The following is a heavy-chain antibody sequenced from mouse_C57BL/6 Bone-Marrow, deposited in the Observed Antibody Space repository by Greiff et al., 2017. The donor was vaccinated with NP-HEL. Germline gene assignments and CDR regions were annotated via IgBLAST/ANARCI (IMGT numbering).Heavy chain of an antibody. J-gene: IGHJ2*01. CDR3: ARDSSGLFDY. Sequence: EVKLVESGGGLVQPGGSLSLSCAASGFTFTDYYMSWVRQPPGKALEWLGFIRNKANGYTTEYSASVKGRFTISGDNSQSILYLQMNALRAEDSASYYCARDSSGLFDYWGQGTTLTVSS. D-gene: IGHD3-2*02. V-gene: IGHV7-3*01. CDR1: GFTFTDYY. CDR2: IRNKANGYTT.